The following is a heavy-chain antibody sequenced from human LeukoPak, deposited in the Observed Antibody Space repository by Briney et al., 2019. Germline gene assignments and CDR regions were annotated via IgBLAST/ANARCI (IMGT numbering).Heavy chain of an antibody. CDR1: GFTFSSYG. D-gene: IGHD3-22*01. CDR3: AKDQMLVAPTGFDY. J-gene: IGHJ4*02. CDR2: IWYDGSNK. V-gene: IGHV3-33*06. Sequence: GRSLRLSCAASGFTFSSYGMHWVRQAPGKGLEWVAVIWYDGSNKYYADSVKGRFTISRDNSKNTLYLQMNSLRAEDTAVYYCAKDQMLVAPTGFDYWGQGTLVTVSS.